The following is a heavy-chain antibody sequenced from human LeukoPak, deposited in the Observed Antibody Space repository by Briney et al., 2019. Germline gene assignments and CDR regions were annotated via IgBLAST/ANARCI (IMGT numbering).Heavy chain of an antibody. CDR3: ARENSGSYREFDY. V-gene: IGHV4-4*07. CDR2: IYPSGST. Sequence: PSETLSLTCTVSGGSISSYYWTWIRQPAGKGLEWIGRIYPSGSTNYNPSLKSRVTMSVDTSKNQFSLKLSSVTVADTAVYYCARENSGSYREFDYWGQGTLVTVSS. J-gene: IGHJ4*02. D-gene: IGHD1-26*01. CDR1: GGSISSYY.